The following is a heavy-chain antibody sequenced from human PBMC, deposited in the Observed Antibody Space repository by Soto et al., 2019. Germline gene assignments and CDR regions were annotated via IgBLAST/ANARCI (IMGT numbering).Heavy chain of an antibody. CDR1: GYTFTSNY. D-gene: IGHD3-22*01. Sequence: QVQLVQSGAEVKKPGASVKVSCKASGYTFTSNYVHWVRQAPGQGLEWMAIFNPTGGSTTFAQKFQGRVSMTRDTSTSTVYMDLSSLRSEDTAVYYCARGHDTSGYSKNHFDFWGQGTLVTVSS. V-gene: IGHV1-46*01. CDR3: ARGHDTSGYSKNHFDF. J-gene: IGHJ4*02. CDR2: FNPTGGST.